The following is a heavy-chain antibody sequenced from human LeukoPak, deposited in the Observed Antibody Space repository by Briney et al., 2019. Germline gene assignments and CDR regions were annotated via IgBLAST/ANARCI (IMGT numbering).Heavy chain of an antibody. Sequence: SETLSLTCTVSGGSISSSSYYWGWIRQPPGKGLEWIGSIYYSGSTYYNPSLKSRVTISVDTSKNQFSLKLSSVTAADTAVYYCAKGERSLYSSGWYLSDYFDYWGQGTLVTVSS. D-gene: IGHD6-19*01. CDR3: AKGERSLYSSGWYLSDYFDY. CDR2: IYYSGST. CDR1: GGSISSSSYY. V-gene: IGHV4-39*07. J-gene: IGHJ4*02.